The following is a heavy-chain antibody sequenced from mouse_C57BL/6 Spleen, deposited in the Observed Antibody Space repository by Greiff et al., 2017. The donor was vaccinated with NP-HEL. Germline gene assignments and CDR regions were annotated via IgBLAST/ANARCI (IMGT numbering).Heavy chain of an antibody. CDR1: GFTFSSYA. D-gene: IGHD2-4*01. CDR2: ISDGGSYT. J-gene: IGHJ3*01. Sequence: EVQLVESGGGLVKPGGSLKLSRAASGFTFSSYAMSWVRQTPEKRLEWVATISDGGSYTYYPDNVKGRFTISRDNAKNNLYLQMSHLKSEDTAMYYCARRGDYDEEVWFAYWGQGTLVTVSA. V-gene: IGHV5-4*01. CDR3: ARRGDYDEEVWFAY.